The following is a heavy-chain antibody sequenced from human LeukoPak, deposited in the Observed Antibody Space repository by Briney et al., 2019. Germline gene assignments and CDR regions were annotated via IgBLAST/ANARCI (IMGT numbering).Heavy chain of an antibody. Sequence: PGGSLRLSCAASGFTFSDYALTWVRQAPGKGLEWASAMTGSDDSTFYAHSVKGRFTISRDNPKNTLFLQMNSLRAEDTAVYYCAKVEFCSGPNCFYLDVWGKGTTVTVSS. J-gene: IGHJ6*03. CDR2: MTGSDDST. CDR3: AKVEFCSGPNCFYLDV. D-gene: IGHD3-3*01. V-gene: IGHV3-23*01. CDR1: GFTFSDYA.